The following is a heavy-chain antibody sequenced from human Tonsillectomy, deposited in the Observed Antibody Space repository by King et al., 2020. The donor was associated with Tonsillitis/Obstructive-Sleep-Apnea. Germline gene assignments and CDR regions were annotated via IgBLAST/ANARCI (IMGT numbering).Heavy chain of an antibody. Sequence: VQLVESGGGLVQPGESLTLSCAASGITFSKYWMTWVRQAPGKGLEWVANIKTDGSVTQYVDSVKGRFTISRDNAKNSLYLQMNSLRAEDTGVYYCTRDRNYYVSGSYYAAFDIWGQGTVVTVSS. D-gene: IGHD3-10*01. CDR2: IKTDGSVT. J-gene: IGHJ3*02. CDR3: TRDRNYYVSGSYYAAFDI. CDR1: GITFSKYW. V-gene: IGHV3-7*03.